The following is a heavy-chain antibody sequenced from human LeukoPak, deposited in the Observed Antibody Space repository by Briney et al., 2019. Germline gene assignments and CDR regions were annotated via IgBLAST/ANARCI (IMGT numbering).Heavy chain of an antibody. CDR1: GFTFSSYE. V-gene: IGHV3-48*03. Sequence: GGSLRLSCAASGFTFSSYEMNWVRQAPGKGLEWVSYISSSGSTIYYADSVKGRFTISRDNAKNSVFLQMNSLRAEDTAVYYCARVYQGVAIFDGIDYWGQGTLVTVSS. CDR2: ISSSGSTI. J-gene: IGHJ4*02. CDR3: ARVYQGVAIFDGIDY. D-gene: IGHD3-3*01.